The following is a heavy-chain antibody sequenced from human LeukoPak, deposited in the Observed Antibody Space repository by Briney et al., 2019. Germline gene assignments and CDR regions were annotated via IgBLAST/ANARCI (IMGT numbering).Heavy chain of an antibody. Sequence: GGSLRLSCAASGFTFSSYGMHWVRQAPGKGLEWVAVISYDGSNKYYADSVKGRFTISRDNSKNTLYLQMNSLRAEDTAVYYCAKGRGAFDIWGQGTMVTVSS. J-gene: IGHJ3*02. CDR1: GFTFSSYG. CDR2: ISYDGSNK. D-gene: IGHD3-10*01. V-gene: IGHV3-30*18. CDR3: AKGRGAFDI.